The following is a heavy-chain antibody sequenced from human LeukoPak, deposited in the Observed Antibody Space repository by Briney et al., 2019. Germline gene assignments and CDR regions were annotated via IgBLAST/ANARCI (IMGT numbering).Heavy chain of an antibody. J-gene: IGHJ4*02. CDR3: ARAVVVGAPGDY. CDR2: INPNSGGT. V-gene: IGHV1-2*02. D-gene: IGHD1-26*01. CDR1: GYTFTGYY. Sequence: ASVKVSCKASGYTFTGYYMHWVRQAPGQGLEWMGWINPNSGGTNYAQKFRGRVTMTRDTSISTAYMELSRLRSDDTAVYYCARAVVVGAPGDYWGQGTLVTVSS.